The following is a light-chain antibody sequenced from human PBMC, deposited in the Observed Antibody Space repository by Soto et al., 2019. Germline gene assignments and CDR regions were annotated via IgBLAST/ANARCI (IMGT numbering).Light chain of an antibody. CDR2: GAS. J-gene: IGKJ4*01. CDR3: QQYNNWHPLT. V-gene: IGKV3-15*01. CDR1: QSVSSD. Sequence: EIVMTQSPSTLSVSPGERATLSCRASQSVSSDLAWYHQKPGQAPRLLIYGASTRATGIPARFSGSGSGTEFTLTINSLQSKDFAVYYCQQYNNWHPLTFGGGTKVDIK.